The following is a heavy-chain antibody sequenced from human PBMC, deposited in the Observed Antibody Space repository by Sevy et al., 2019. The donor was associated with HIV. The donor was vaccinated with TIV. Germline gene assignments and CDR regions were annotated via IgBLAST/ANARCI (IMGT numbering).Heavy chain of an antibody. Sequence: GGSLRLSCAVSGFSFSHYAFHWVRQAPGKGLEWVYLISYVGTYKYYADSVKGRFTISRDNSKNTLYLQMNSLRGNDTAVYYCARVAVSYCTNDCYHRFDYWGPGALVTVSS. CDR2: ISYVGTYK. CDR3: ARVAVSYCTNDCYHRFDY. J-gene: IGHJ4*02. CDR1: GFSFSHYA. D-gene: IGHD2-8*01. V-gene: IGHV3-30-3*01.